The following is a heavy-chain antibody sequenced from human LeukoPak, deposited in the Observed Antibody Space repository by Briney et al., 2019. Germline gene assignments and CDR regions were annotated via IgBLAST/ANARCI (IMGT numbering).Heavy chain of an antibody. CDR2: INPNSGGT. V-gene: IGHV1-2*02. Sequence: ASVKVSCKASGYTFTGYYMHWVRQAPGQGLEWMGWINPNSGGTNYAQKFQGRVTMTRDTSISTAYMELSRLRSDDTAVYYCATAGLVPAASDAFDIWGQGTMVTVSS. CDR3: ATAGLVPAASDAFDI. CDR1: GYTFTGYY. J-gene: IGHJ3*02. D-gene: IGHD2-2*01.